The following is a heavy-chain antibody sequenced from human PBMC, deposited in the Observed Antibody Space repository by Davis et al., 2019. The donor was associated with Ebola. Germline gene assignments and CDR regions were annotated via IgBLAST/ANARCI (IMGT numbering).Heavy chain of an antibody. J-gene: IGHJ6*02. CDR3: ARDPAYFDWFNPYYYGMDV. Sequence: ASVKVSCKASGYTFTSYGISWVRQAPGQGLEWMGWISAYNGNTNYAQKLQGRVTMTTDTSTSTAYMELRSLRSDDTAVYYCARDPAYFDWFNPYYYGMDVWGQGTTVTVSS. D-gene: IGHD3-9*01. CDR1: GYTFTSYG. CDR2: ISAYNGNT. V-gene: IGHV1-18*01.